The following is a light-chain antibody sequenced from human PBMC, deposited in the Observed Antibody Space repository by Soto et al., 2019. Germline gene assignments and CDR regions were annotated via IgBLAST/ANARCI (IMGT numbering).Light chain of an antibody. CDR1: QSISSS. CDR3: QQYDHWPPAT. V-gene: IGKV3-15*01. J-gene: IGKJ1*01. CDR2: DVS. Sequence: EIVLTQSPATLSTSPGERVTLSCRASQSISSSLAWYQQKRGQAPRLLMYDVSTRATGVPARFSGSGSGTEFTLTISSLQSEDFALYYCQQYDHWPPATFGQGTKVDI.